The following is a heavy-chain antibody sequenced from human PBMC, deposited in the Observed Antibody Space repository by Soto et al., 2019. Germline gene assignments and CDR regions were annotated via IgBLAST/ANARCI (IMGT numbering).Heavy chain of an antibody. D-gene: IGHD2-2*01. CDR1: GGSISSYY. CDR2: IYYSGST. J-gene: IGHJ5*02. Sequence: SETLSLTCTASGGSISSYYWSWIRQPPGKGLEWIGYIYYSGSTNYNPSLKSRVTISVDTSKNQFSLKLSSVTAADTAVYYCARDERYCSSTSCYGRFDPWGQGTLVTVSS. CDR3: ARDERYCSSTSCYGRFDP. V-gene: IGHV4-59*01.